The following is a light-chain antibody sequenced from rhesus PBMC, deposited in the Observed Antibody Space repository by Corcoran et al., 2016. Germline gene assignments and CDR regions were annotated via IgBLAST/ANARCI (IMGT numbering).Light chain of an antibody. V-gene: IGKV1-36*02. J-gene: IGKJ3*01. Sequence: DIQMTQSPSSLSASVGDRVTITCRASQGIRNFLTWYQEKPGKPPKRLIYAASSLETGVPSRLSGSGSGTDVTLTISSLQPEDFATYYCLQGYSAPFTFGPGTKLDIK. CDR3: LQGYSAPFT. CDR2: AAS. CDR1: QGIRNF.